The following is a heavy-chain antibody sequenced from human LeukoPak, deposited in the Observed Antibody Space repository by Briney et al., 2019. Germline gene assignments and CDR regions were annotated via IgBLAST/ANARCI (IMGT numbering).Heavy chain of an antibody. D-gene: IGHD2-21*01. CDR1: GFTFSDYY. Sequence: PGGSLRLSCVASGFTFSDYYMSWIRQAPGKGLECASYISTRGSDIDYADSLKGRFTISRDNAKSALYLQMNSLRAEDTAVYYCAKYCGGDCYGMDVWGQGTTVTVSS. J-gene: IGHJ6*02. CDR3: AKYCGGDCYGMDV. V-gene: IGHV3-11*04. CDR2: ISTRGSDI.